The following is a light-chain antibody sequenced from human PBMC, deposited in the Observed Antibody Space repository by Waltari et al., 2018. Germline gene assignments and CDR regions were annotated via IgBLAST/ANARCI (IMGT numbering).Light chain of an antibody. Sequence: PSSLSASVGDRVTITCQASQDISNYLNWYQQKPGKAPKLLIYDASNLETGVPSRFSGSGSGTDFTFTISSLQPEDIATYYCQQYDNLPALTFGGGTKVEIK. V-gene: IGKV1-33*01. CDR3: QQYDNLPALT. J-gene: IGKJ4*01. CDR2: DAS. CDR1: QDISNY.